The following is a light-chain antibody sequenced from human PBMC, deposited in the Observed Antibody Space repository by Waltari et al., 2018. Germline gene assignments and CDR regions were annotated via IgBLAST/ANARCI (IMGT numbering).Light chain of an antibody. CDR3: SSYAGSSIFVI. J-gene: IGLJ2*01. V-gene: IGLV2-11*01. CDR2: DIH. CDR1: SGDVGGYTY. Sequence: QSALTQPRSVSGSPGQSVTLSCTGTSGDVGGYTYVSWYQQHPGNAPKLMIYDIHTRPSGVPVRFSGSRSGNTASLTISGLQAEDEADYYCSSYAGSSIFVILGGGTRLTVL.